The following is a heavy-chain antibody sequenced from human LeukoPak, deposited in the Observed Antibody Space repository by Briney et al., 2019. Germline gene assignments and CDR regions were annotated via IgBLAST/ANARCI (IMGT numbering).Heavy chain of an antibody. V-gene: IGHV3-7*04. CDR1: GFTFGTYW. Sequence: GGSLRLSCVTSGFTFGTYWMAWVRQAPGKGLEWVANIKQDGSEKYYVGSVKGRFTISRDNAKNSMYLHMNSLGAEDTAVYYCATDLGSSRPNYWGQETLVTVSS. CDR2: IKQDGSEK. J-gene: IGHJ4*02. D-gene: IGHD6-13*01. CDR3: ATDLGSSRPNY.